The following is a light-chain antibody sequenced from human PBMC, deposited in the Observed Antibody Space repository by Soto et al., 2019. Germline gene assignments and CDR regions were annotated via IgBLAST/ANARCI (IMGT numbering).Light chain of an antibody. CDR1: SSDVGGYNY. CDR2: EVS. CDR3: SSYTSSSTPLF. Sequence: QSVLTQPASVSGPPGQSITISCTGTSSDVGGYNYVSWYQQHPGKAPKLMIYEVSNRPSGVSNRFSGSKSGNTASLTISGLQAEDEADYYCSSYTSSSTPLFFGTGTKV. J-gene: IGLJ1*01. V-gene: IGLV2-14*01.